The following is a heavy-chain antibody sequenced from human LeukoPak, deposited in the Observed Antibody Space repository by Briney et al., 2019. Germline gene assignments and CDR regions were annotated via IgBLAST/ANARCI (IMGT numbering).Heavy chain of an antibody. J-gene: IGHJ6*02. CDR3: ARDWGWNEILTDYWIQAFGGMDV. CDR2: VSTYNGNT. V-gene: IGHV1-18*01. D-gene: IGHD3-9*01. Sequence: ASVRVSCKASGYTFTNYGISWVRQAPGQGLEWLGCVSTYNGNTKYLQKLQGRVTMTTDTYTGTAYMELRCLRSDDTAVYYCARDWGWNEILTDYWIQAFGGMDVWGQGTTVTVSS. CDR1: GYTFTNYG.